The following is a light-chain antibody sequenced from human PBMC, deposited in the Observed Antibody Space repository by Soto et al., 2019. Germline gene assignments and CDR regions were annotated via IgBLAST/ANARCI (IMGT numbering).Light chain of an antibody. Sequence: IVMTQSPATLAVSPGDTATLSCRASQSLGDNLAWYQQKPGQAPRLLIFRASTRATGVPARFRATGSGTAFTLTISGLLSEDFAIYYCQQYSKWPPWTFGPGTRLDTK. V-gene: IGKV3-15*01. CDR3: QQYSKWPPWT. CDR1: QSLGDN. CDR2: RAS. J-gene: IGKJ1*01.